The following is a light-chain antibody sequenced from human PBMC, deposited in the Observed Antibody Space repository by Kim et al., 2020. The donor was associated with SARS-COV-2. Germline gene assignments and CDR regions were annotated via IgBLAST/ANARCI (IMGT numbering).Light chain of an antibody. CDR2: YDS. CDR1: NLGTHS. CDR3: QMWDSSSDQWV. V-gene: IGLV3-21*01. J-gene: IGLJ3*02. Sequence: APGKAARSSFGGSNLGTHSVHWYQQKPGQAPVLVIYYDSDRPSGIPERFSGSNPGNTATLTISRVEAGDEADYYCQMWDSSSDQWVFGGGTQLTVL.